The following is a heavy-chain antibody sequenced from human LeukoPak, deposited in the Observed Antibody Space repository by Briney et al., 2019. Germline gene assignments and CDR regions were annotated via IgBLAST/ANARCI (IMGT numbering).Heavy chain of an antibody. V-gene: IGHV3-23*01. J-gene: IGHJ3*02. CDR1: GFTFSNYA. CDR3: AKGADAFDI. Sequence: PGGSLRLSSTASGFTFSNYAMSWVRQGPGKGLEWVSGLSGSGGSTYYADSVKGRFTISRDNSWNTLYLQMNSLRAEDTAVYYCAKGADAFDIWGQGTVVTVSS. CDR2: LSGSGGST.